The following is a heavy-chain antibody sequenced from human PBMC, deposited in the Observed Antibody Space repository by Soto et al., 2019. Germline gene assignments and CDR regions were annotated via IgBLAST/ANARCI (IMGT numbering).Heavy chain of an antibody. CDR3: ARDITIFGVVIYYGMDV. CDR2: INPSGGST. J-gene: IGHJ6*02. V-gene: IGHV1-46*01. D-gene: IGHD3-3*01. CDR1: GYTFTSYY. Sequence: QVQLVQSGAEVKKPRASVKVSCKASGYTFTSYYMHWVRQAPGQGLEWMGIINPSGGSTSDAQKFQGRVTMTRDTSTSTVYMELSSLRSEDTAVYYCARDITIFGVVIYYGMDVWGQGTTVTVSS.